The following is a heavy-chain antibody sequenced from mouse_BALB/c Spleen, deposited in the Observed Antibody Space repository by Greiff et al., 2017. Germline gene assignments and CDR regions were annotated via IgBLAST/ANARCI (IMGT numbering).Heavy chain of an antibody. V-gene: IGHV5-17*02. Sequence: EVQVVESGGGLVQPGGSRKLSCAASGFTFSSFGMHWVRQAPEKGLEWVAYISSGSSTIYYADTVKGRFTISRDNPKNTLFLQMTSLRSEDTAMYYCARSGDYGYWYFDVWGAGTTVTVSS. D-gene: IGHD1-1*01. CDR2: ISSGSSTI. CDR3: ARSGDYGYWYFDV. J-gene: IGHJ1*01. CDR1: GFTFSSFG.